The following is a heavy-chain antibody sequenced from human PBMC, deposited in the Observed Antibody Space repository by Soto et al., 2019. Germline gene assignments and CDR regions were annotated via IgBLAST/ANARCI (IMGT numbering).Heavy chain of an antibody. CDR2: ISAYNGNT. Sequence: GASVKVSCKASGYTFTSYGISWVRQAPGQGLEWMGWISAYNGNTNYAQKLQGRVTMTTDTSTSTAYMELRSLRSDDTAVYYCARDTHDYGDYEATISFDYWGQGTLVTVSS. V-gene: IGHV1-18*01. D-gene: IGHD4-17*01. CDR1: GYTFTSYG. J-gene: IGHJ4*02. CDR3: ARDTHDYGDYEATISFDY.